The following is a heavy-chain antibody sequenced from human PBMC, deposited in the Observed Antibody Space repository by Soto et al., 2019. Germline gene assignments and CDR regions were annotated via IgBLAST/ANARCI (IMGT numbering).Heavy chain of an antibody. D-gene: IGHD6-13*01. CDR2: IIPILGIA. CDR3: ARDMEQQLAPFDY. J-gene: IGHJ4*02. CDR1: DYTFTSYG. V-gene: IGHV1-69*04. Sequence: SVKVSCKTSDYTFTSYGISWVRQAPGQGLEWMGRIIPILGIANYAQKFQGRVTITVDKSTSTAYMELSSLRSEDTAVYYCARDMEQQLAPFDYWGQGTLVTVSS.